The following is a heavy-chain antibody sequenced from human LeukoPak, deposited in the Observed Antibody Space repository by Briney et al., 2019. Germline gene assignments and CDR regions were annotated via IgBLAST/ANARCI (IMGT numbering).Heavy chain of an antibody. Sequence: SETLSLTCTVSGYSISSGYYWGWIRPPPGKGLEWIGSIYHSGSTYYNPSLKSRVTISVDTSKNQFSLKLSSVTAADTAVYYCARVRRYYDSSGYQLGYFDYWGQGTLVTVSS. CDR1: GYSISSGYY. CDR2: IYHSGST. V-gene: IGHV4-38-2*02. CDR3: ARVRRYYDSSGYQLGYFDY. J-gene: IGHJ4*02. D-gene: IGHD3-22*01.